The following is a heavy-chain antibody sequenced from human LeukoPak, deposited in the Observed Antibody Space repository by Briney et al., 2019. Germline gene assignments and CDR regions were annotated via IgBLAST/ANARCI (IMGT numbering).Heavy chain of an antibody. CDR3: ARISDTSGYFYFLDY. Sequence: PGGSLTLSCAASGFTVSSHYMSWVRQAPGKGVEWVSLFHSGGSIYHADSVEGRFTISRDTSKNTLYLQMNSLRPEDTAVYYCARISDTSGYFYFLDYWGQGTQVTVSS. D-gene: IGHD3-22*01. CDR1: GFTVSSHY. CDR2: FHSGGSI. V-gene: IGHV3-66*02. J-gene: IGHJ4*02.